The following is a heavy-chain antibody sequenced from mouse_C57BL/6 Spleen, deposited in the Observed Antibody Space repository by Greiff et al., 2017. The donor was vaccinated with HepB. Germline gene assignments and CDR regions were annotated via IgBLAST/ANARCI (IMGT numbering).Heavy chain of an antibody. CDR3: ARDRDYSNLYYAMDY. CDR2: ISYDGSN. V-gene: IGHV3-6*01. J-gene: IGHJ4*01. D-gene: IGHD2-5*01. CDR1: GYSITSGYY. Sequence: VQLQQSGPGLVKPSQSLSLTCSVTGYSITSGYYWNWIRQFPGNKLEWMGYISYDGSNNYNPSLKNRISITRDTSKNQFFLKLNSVTTEDTATYYCARDRDYSNLYYAMDYWGQGTSVTVSS.